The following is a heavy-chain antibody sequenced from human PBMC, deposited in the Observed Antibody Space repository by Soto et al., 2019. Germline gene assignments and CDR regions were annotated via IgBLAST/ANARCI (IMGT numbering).Heavy chain of an antibody. Sequence: SETLSLTCTVSGGSISSYYWSRIRQPPGKGLEWIGYIYYSGSTNYNPSLKSRVTISVDTSKNQFSLKLSSVTAADTALYYCARNILGGPTDFWGPGTLVTVSS. CDR2: IYYSGST. D-gene: IGHD3-16*01. CDR3: ARNILGGPTDF. V-gene: IGHV4-59*01. J-gene: IGHJ4*02. CDR1: GGSISSYY.